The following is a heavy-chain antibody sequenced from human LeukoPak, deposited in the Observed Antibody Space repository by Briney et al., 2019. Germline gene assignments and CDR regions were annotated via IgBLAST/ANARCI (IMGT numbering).Heavy chain of an antibody. CDR1: GGSISSSSYY. CDR3: ARNGQYYGSGRYFQH. J-gene: IGHJ1*01. V-gene: IGHV4-39*07. D-gene: IGHD3-10*01. CDR2: IYYSGST. Sequence: PSETLSLTCTVSGGSISSSSYYWGWIRQPPGKGLEGIGSIYYSGSTYYNPSLKSRVTISVDTSKNQFSLKLSSVTAADTAVYYCARNGQYYGSGRYFQHWGQGTLVTVSS.